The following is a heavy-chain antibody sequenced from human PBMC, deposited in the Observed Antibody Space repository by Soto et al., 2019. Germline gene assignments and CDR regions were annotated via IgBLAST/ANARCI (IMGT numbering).Heavy chain of an antibody. CDR3: ARSLWYYDYVWGSYHFDY. CDR2: ISAYNGNT. D-gene: IGHD3-16*02. V-gene: IGHV1-18*01. J-gene: IGHJ4*02. Sequence: GASVKVSCKASGYTFTSYGISWVRQAPGQGLEWMGWISAYNGNTNYAQKLQGRVTMTTDTSTSTAYMELRSLRSDDTAVYYCARSLWYYDYVWGSYHFDYWGQGTLVTVSS. CDR1: GYTFTSYG.